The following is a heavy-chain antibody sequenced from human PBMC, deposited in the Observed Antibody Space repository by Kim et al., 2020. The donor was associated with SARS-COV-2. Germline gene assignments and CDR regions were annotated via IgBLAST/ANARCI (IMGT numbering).Heavy chain of an antibody. J-gene: IGHJ4*02. D-gene: IGHD3-22*01. CDR3: ARDREYYYDSSGYFDY. V-gene: IGHV3-30*01. Sequence: EKSRFTISRDNSKNTLYLQMNSLRAEDTAVYYCARDREYYYDSSGYFDYWGQGTLVTVSS.